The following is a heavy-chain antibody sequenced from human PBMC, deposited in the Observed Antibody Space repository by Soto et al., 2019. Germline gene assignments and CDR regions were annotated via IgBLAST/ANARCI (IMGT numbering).Heavy chain of an antibody. V-gene: IGHV3-30*03. CDR2: ISYDGSNK. CDR3: AMSRKGEGLFYYYYGMDV. Sequence: GGSLRLSCAASGFTFSSYGMHLVRQAPGKGLEWVAVISYDGSNKYYADSVKGRFTISRDNSKNTLYLQMNSLRAEDTAVYYCAMSRKGEGLFYYYYGMDVWGQGTTVTVSS. D-gene: IGHD3-16*01. J-gene: IGHJ6*02. CDR1: GFTFSSYG.